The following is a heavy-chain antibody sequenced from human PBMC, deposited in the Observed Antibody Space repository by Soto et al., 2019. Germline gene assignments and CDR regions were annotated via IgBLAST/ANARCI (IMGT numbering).Heavy chain of an antibody. Sequence: QEQLVQSGAEVKEPGASVKVSCKASGYTFINYYIHWVRQAPGQGLEWMAIINPMGGSTNYAQEFQGRVTLTSDTSTSTVYMELSSLRFEDTALFYCARDLAAGDLWGQGTLVTGSS. CDR1: GYTFINYY. V-gene: IGHV1-46*01. J-gene: IGHJ5*02. CDR2: INPMGGST. CDR3: ARDLAAGDL. D-gene: IGHD6-13*01.